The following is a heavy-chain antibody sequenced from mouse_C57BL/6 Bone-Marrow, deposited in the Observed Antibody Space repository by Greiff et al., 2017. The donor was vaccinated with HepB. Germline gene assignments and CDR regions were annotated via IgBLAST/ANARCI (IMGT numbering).Heavy chain of an antibody. CDR1: GYTFTDYN. CDR2: INPNNGGT. J-gene: IGHJ2*01. Sequence: VQLQQSGPELVKPGASVKMSCKASGYTFTDYNMHWVKQSHGKSLEWIGYINPNNGGTSYNQKFKGKATLTVNKSSSTAYMELRSLASEDSAVYYCARGLGRGRYYFDYWGQGTTLTVSS. CDR3: ARGLGRGRYYFDY. D-gene: IGHD4-1*01. V-gene: IGHV1-22*01.